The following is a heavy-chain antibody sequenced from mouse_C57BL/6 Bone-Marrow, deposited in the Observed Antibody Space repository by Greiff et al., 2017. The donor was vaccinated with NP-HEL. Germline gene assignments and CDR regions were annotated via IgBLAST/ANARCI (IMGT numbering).Heavy chain of an antibody. CDR1: GYTFTSYW. J-gene: IGHJ4*01. CDR2: INPSNGGT. D-gene: IGHD2-4*01. Sequence: VKLQQPGTELVKPGASVKLSCKASGYTFTSYWMHWVKQRPGQGLEWIGNINPSNGGTNYNEKFKSKATLPVDKSSSTAYMQLSSLTSEDSAVYYCARSSRGDYLYYAMDYWGQGTSVTVSS. V-gene: IGHV1-53*01. CDR3: ARSSRGDYLYYAMDY.